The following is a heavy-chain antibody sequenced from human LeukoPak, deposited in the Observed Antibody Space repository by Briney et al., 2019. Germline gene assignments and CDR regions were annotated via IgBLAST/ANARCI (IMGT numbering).Heavy chain of an antibody. V-gene: IGHV1-46*01. CDR3: ANTAIPGWYFDL. D-gene: IGHD2-21*02. CDR1: GYTFANYY. Sequence: ASVKVSCKASGYTFANYYMHWVRQAPGQGLEWMGISNPSGGTTSYAQKFQGRVTMTRDTSTSTVYMELSSLRSEDTAVYYCANTAIPGWYFDLWGRGTLVTVSS. CDR2: SNPSGGTT. J-gene: IGHJ2*01.